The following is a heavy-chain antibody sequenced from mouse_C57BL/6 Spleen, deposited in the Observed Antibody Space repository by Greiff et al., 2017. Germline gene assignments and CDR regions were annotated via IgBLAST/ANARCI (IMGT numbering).Heavy chain of an antibody. Sequence: EVQLVESGGGLVKPGGSLKLSCAASGFTFSSYAMSWVRQTPEKRLEWVATISDGGSYTDYPDNVKGRFTISRDNAKNNRYLQMSHLKSEDTAIDYCARERGNWDGAMDYWGQGTSVTVSS. V-gene: IGHV5-4*01. D-gene: IGHD4-1*01. J-gene: IGHJ4*01. CDR3: ARERGNWDGAMDY. CDR1: GFTFSSYA. CDR2: ISDGGSYT.